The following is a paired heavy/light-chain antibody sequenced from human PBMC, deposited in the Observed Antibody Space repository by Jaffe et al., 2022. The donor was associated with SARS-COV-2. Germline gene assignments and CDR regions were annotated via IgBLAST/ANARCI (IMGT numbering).Light chain of an antibody. CDR2: GAS. Sequence: EIVLTQSPGTLSLSPGERATLSCRASQSVSSSYLAWYQQKPGQAPRLLIYGASSRATGIPDRFSGSGSGTDFTLTISRLEPEDFAVYYCQQYGSSQTFGPGTKVDIK. CDR1: QSVSSSY. CDR3: QQYGSSQT. V-gene: IGKV3-20*01. J-gene: IGKJ3*01.
Heavy chain of an antibody. CDR3: ARLGDGETPIPYYYFYPMDV. V-gene: IGHV5-51*01. CDR1: GYSFTNYW. D-gene: IGHD4-17*01. J-gene: IGHJ6*02. CDR2: IYPGDSDT. Sequence: EVQLVQSGAEVKKPGESLKISCKGSGYSFTNYWIGWVRQMPGKGLEWMGIIYPGDSDTRYSPSFQGQVTISADKSISTAYLQWSSLQASDTAMFYCARLGDGETPIPYYYFYPMDVWGQGTTVTVSS.